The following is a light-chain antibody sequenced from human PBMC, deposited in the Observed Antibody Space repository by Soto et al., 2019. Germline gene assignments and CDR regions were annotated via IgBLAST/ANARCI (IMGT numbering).Light chain of an antibody. CDR1: ESISRH. J-gene: IGKJ5*01. CDR2: AAS. V-gene: IGKV1-39*01. CDR3: QQTYTTLSIT. Sequence: DLQMTQSPSSLSGSVGDRATITCRASESISRHLNWYQQKPGKAPKLLIYAASSLQNGVPSRFRGGGSGTDFTLTISNLQPEDFATYYCQQTYTTLSITFGQGTRLDIK.